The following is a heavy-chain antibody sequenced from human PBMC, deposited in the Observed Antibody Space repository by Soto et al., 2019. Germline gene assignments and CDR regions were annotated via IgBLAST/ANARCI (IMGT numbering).Heavy chain of an antibody. Sequence: QVQLVQSGAEVKKPGASVMVSCKASGYIFTNHAMHWVRQAAGQRLEWMGRINGGDGDTKYSQKFQGRVTISRDTSANTAYLELTRLTSEDTAVYYCATSITAAGTDYWGQGSLVTVA. D-gene: IGHD6-13*01. CDR3: ATSITAAGTDY. CDR1: GYIFTNHA. J-gene: IGHJ4*02. CDR2: INGGDGDT. V-gene: IGHV1-3*01.